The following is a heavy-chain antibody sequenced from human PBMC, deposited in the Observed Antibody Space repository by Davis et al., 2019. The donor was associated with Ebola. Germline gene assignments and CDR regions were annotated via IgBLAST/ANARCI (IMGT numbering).Heavy chain of an antibody. D-gene: IGHD6-13*01. CDR3: ARGALIAAAGTGKDFDY. CDR1: GGSIISSSSY. V-gene: IGHV4-39*01. CDR2: IYYSGIT. Sequence: MPSETLSLTCTVSGGSIISSSSYWGWIRQPPRKGLEWIGSIYYSGITYYNPSLKSRVTISVDTSKNQFSLKLSSVTAADTAVYYCARGALIAAAGTGKDFDYWGQGTLVTVSS. J-gene: IGHJ4*02.